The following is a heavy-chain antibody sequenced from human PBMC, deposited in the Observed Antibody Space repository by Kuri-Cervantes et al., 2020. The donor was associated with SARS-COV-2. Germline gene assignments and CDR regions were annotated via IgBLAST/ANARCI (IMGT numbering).Heavy chain of an antibody. CDR3: ARDGEELGVIIGDYFDY. CDR1: GYTFTSYG. Sequence: GESLKISCKASGYTFTSYGISWVRQAPGQGLEWMGWISAYNGNTNYAQKLQGRVTMTTDTSTGTAYMELRSLRFDDTAVYYCARDGEELGVIIGDYFDYWGQGTLVTVSS. CDR2: ISAYNGNT. V-gene: IGHV1-18*01. J-gene: IGHJ4*02. D-gene: IGHD3-10*01.